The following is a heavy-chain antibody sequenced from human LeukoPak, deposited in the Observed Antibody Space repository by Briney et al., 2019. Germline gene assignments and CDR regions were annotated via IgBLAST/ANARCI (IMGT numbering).Heavy chain of an antibody. D-gene: IGHD1-7*01. V-gene: IGHV3-21*01. Sequence: GGSLRLSCVVSGFIFSNHSMNWVRQAPGRGLEWVSSISSRGSYRFYADSVKGRFTISRDNASKSLSLQMTGLRGEDTAVYYCVRGSRKLGGMDVWGQGTTVTVSS. CDR3: VRGSRKLGGMDV. CDR2: ISSRGSYR. CDR1: GFIFSNHS. J-gene: IGHJ6*02.